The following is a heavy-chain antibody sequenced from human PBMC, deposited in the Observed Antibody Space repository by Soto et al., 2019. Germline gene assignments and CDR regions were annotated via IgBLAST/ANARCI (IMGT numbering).Heavy chain of an antibody. D-gene: IGHD3-22*01. CDR2: MNPNSGHT. CDR3: AKLSGGSYRAFDY. J-gene: IGHJ4*02. Sequence: QVQLVQSGAEVKKPGASVKVSCKASGYTFTNYDINWVRQAPGQGLEWMGWMNPNSGHTGFARKFQGRVTMTKNTAIRTAYMELSSLKSEDTAVYYCAKLSGGSYRAFDYWGQGTLVTVSS. V-gene: IGHV1-8*01. CDR1: GYTFTNYD.